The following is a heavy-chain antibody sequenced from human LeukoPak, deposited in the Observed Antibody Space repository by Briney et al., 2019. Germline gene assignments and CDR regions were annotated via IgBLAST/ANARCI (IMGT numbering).Heavy chain of an antibody. J-gene: IGHJ4*02. Sequence: TLSLTCAVSGGSISSGGYSWSWIRQPPGKGLEWIGYIYYSGSTYYNPSLKSRVTISVDTSKNQFSLKLSSVTAADTAVYYCARDARVQKWFGELLKTTTYYFDYWGQGTLVTVSS. CDR3: ARDARVQKWFGELLKTTTYYFDY. CDR1: GGSISSGGYS. CDR2: IYYSGST. V-gene: IGHV4-30-4*07. D-gene: IGHD3-10*01.